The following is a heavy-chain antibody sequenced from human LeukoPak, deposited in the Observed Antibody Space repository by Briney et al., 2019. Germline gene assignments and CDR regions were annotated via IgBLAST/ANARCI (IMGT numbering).Heavy chain of an antibody. CDR2: ITSNGGTT. V-gene: IGHV3-64D*06. Sequence: PGGSLRLSCSASGFTFSSYAMHWVRQPPGKGLEYVSAITSNGGTTYYVDSVKGRFTISRDNSKNTLYLQMSSLRAEDTAVYYCVRDAVDIAAPGTGDYWGQGTLVTVSS. CDR3: VRDAVDIAAPGTGDY. J-gene: IGHJ4*02. CDR1: GFTFSSYA. D-gene: IGHD6-13*01.